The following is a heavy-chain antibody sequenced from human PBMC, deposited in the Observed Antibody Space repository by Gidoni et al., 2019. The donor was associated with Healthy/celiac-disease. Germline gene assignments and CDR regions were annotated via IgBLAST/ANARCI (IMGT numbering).Heavy chain of an antibody. CDR3: AKGHYYDPLTGWYFDL. CDR2: ISGSGGST. D-gene: IGHD3-22*01. J-gene: IGHJ2*01. V-gene: IGHV3-23*01. CDR1: GFTFSSYA. Sequence: EVQLLESGGGLVQPGGSLRLSCATSGFTFSSYAMSWVRQYPGKGLEWVSAISGSGGSTYYADSVKGRFTISRDNSKNTRYLQMNSLRAEDTALYYCAKGHYYDPLTGWYFDLWGRGTLVTVSS.